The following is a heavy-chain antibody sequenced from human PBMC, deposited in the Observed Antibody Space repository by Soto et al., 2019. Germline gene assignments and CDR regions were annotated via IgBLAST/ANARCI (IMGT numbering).Heavy chain of an antibody. V-gene: IGHV1-69*01. CDR2: IIPIFGTA. J-gene: IGHJ6*02. CDR3: ARDRDYYDSSGYLSENYYYYGMDV. D-gene: IGHD3-22*01. CDR1: GGTFSSYA. Sequence: QVQLVQSGAEVKKPGSSVKVSCKASGGTFSSYAISWVRQAPGQGLEWMGGIIPIFGTANYAQKFQGRVKITADESTSTAYMELSSLRSEDTAVYYCARDRDYYDSSGYLSENYYYYGMDVWGQGTTVTVSS.